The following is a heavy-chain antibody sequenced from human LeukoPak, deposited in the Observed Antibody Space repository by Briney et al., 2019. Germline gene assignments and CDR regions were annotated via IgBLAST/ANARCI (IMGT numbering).Heavy chain of an antibody. CDR2: IYTSGST. V-gene: IGHV4-4*09. Sequence: SETLSLTCTVSGGSISSYYWSWIRQPPGTGLEWIGYIYTSGSTNYNPSLKSRVTISVDTSKNQFSLKLSSVTAADTAVYYCARHSTRLAQIDYWGQGTLVTVSS. CDR3: ARHSTRLAQIDY. D-gene: IGHD3-3*02. CDR1: GGSISSYY. J-gene: IGHJ4*02.